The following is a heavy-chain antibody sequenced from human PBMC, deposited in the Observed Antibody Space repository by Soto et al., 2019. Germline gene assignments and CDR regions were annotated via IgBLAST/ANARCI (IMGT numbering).Heavy chain of an antibody. V-gene: IGHV3-74*01. J-gene: IGHJ4*02. D-gene: IGHD3-10*01. Sequence: EAQLVQSGGGLVQPGGSMRLSCAASGFSFSNYWMHWVRQAPGKGLVWVSGIKFDGSRTTYADSVKGRFTNSRDNARNTLYLQMNSLRAEDTDMYYCARDEGDAMIRGYDSWGQGTLFTVSS. CDR2: IKFDGSRT. CDR3: ARDEGDAMIRGYDS. CDR1: GFSFSNYW.